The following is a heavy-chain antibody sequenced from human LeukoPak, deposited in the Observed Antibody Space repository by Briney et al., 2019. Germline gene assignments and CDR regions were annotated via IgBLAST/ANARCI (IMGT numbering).Heavy chain of an antibody. Sequence: GASVKVSCKASGGTFSSYAISWVRQAPGQGLEWMGRIIPIFGIANYAQKFQGRVTITADKSTSTAYMELSSLRSEDTAVYYCARDVDTAAGFGMDVWGQGTTVTVSS. J-gene: IGHJ6*02. CDR3: ARDVDTAAGFGMDV. D-gene: IGHD5-18*01. CDR1: GGTFSSYA. V-gene: IGHV1-69*04. CDR2: IIPIFGIA.